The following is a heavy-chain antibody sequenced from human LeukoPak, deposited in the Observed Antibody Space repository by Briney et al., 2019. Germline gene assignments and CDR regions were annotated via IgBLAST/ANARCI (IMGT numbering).Heavy chain of an antibody. J-gene: IGHJ3*02. Sequence: GGSLRLSCVASGLTVSSYSMNWVRQAPGKGLEWVSSIYSAGATHYAESVKGRFTISRDNSKNTLYLQMNSLRAEDMAVYYCARIEWERLGRAFDIWGQGTMVTVSS. CDR2: IYSAGAT. D-gene: IGHD1-26*01. CDR1: GLTVSSYS. CDR3: ARIEWERLGRAFDI. V-gene: IGHV3-53*01.